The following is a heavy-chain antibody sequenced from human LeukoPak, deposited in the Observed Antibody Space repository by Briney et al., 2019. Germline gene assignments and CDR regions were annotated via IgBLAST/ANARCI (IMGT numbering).Heavy chain of an antibody. CDR2: INPNSGGT. V-gene: IGHV1-2*02. J-gene: IGHJ3*02. CDR1: GYTFTGYY. CDR3: ARLFTFGGVIVMGAFDI. D-gene: IGHD3-16*02. Sequence: ASVKVSCKASGYTFTGYYMHWVRQAPGQGLEWMGWINPNSGGTNYAQKFQGRVTMTRDTSISTAYMELSRLRSDDTAVYYCARLFTFGGVIVMGAFDIWGQGTMVTVSS.